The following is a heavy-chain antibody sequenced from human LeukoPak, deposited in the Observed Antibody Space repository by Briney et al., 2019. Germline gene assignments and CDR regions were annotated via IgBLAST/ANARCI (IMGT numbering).Heavy chain of an antibody. Sequence: PSQTLSLTCTVSGGSISSGDYYWSWIRQPPGKGLEWIGYIYYSGSTYYNPSLKSRVTISVDTSKNQFSLKLSSVTAADTAVYYCARGLAVRGEYYFDYWGQGTLVTVSS. CDR3: ARGLAVRGEYYFDY. CDR1: GGSISSGDYY. V-gene: IGHV4-30-4*01. CDR2: IYYSGST. D-gene: IGHD3-10*01. J-gene: IGHJ4*02.